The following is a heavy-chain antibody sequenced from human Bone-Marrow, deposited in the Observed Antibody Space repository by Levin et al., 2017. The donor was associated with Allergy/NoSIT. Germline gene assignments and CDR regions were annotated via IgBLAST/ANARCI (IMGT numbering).Heavy chain of an antibody. J-gene: IGHJ4*02. CDR3: ARLGYCSSTSCSDG. D-gene: IGHD2-2*01. V-gene: IGHV4-34*01. CDR2: INHSGST. CDR1: GGSFSGSY. Sequence: LSQTPSLTCAVYGGSFSGSYWSWIRQPPGKGLEWIGEINHSGSTNYNPSLKSRVTISVDTSKNQFSLKLSSVTAADTAVYYCARLGYCSSTSCSDGWGQGTLVTVSS.